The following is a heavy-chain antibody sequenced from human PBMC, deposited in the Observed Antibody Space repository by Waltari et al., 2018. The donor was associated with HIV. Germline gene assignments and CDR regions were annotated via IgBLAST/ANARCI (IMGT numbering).Heavy chain of an antibody. CDR3: ARDRDFWSGHYYYYGMDV. CDR1: GGSISSYY. D-gene: IGHD3-3*01. CDR2: IYYSGST. Sequence: QVQLQESGPGLVKPSETLSLTCTVSGGSISSYYWSWIRQPPGKGLEWIGYIYYSGSTNYNPSLKSRVTISVDTSKNQFSLKLSSVTAADTAVYYCARDRDFWSGHYYYYGMDVWCQGTTVTVSS. J-gene: IGHJ6*02. V-gene: IGHV4-59*01.